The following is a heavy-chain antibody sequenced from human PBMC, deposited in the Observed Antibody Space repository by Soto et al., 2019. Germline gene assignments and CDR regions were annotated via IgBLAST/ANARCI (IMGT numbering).Heavy chain of an antibody. CDR3: ARVSNDPRVYSSSWYWFDP. J-gene: IGHJ5*02. CDR1: GYTFTSYA. D-gene: IGHD6-13*01. Sequence: ASTKVSCKASGYTFTSYAMHWVRQAPGQRLEWMGWINAGNGNTKYSQKFQGRVTITRDTSTSTAYMELRSLRSDDTAVYYCARVSNDPRVYSSSWYWFDPWGQGTLVTVSS. CDR2: INAGNGNT. V-gene: IGHV1-3*01.